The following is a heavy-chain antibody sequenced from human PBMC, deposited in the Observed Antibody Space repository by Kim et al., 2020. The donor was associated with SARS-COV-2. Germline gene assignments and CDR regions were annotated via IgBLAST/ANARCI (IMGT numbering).Heavy chain of an antibody. CDR3: ARHYRLLGGVIGLGLLDY. J-gene: IGHJ4*02. V-gene: IGHV4-59*08. Sequence: KSRVTISVDTSKNQFSLKLSSVTAADTAVYYCARHYRLLGGVIGLGLLDYWGQGTLVTVSS. D-gene: IGHD3-16*02.